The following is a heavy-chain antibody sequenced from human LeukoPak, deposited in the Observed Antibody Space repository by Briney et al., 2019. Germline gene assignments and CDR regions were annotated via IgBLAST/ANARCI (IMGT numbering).Heavy chain of an antibody. V-gene: IGHV4-39*01. Sequence: KPSETLSLTCTVSGASVSFTSYYWGWIRQPPGKGLDWIGNIYYNGFSYYNPSLKSRLTMSVDTSKNQFSLKLRSVNTTDTAVYFFVRVDDFFSGYDTFDLWGQGTPVTVSS. CDR3: VRVDDFFSGYDTFDL. CDR1: GASVSFTSYY. D-gene: IGHD3-3*01. J-gene: IGHJ4*02. CDR2: IYYNGFS.